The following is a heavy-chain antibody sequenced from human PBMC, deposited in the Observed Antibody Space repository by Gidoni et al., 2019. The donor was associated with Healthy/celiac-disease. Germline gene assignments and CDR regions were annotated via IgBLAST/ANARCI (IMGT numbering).Heavy chain of an antibody. CDR2: INHSGST. CDR3: ARAAPGGDYFDY. V-gene: IGHV4-34*01. Sequence: QVQLQQWGAGLLKPPETLSLTCAVYGGSFSGYYWSWIRQPPGKGLEWIGEINHSGSTNYNPSLKSRVTISVDTSKNQFSLKLSSVTAADTAVYYCARAAPGGDYFDYWGQGTLVTVSS. CDR1: GGSFSGYY. J-gene: IGHJ4*02. D-gene: IGHD3-10*01.